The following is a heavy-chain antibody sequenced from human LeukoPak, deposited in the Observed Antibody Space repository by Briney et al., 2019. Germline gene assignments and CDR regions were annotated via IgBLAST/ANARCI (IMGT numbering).Heavy chain of an antibody. CDR2: IYDSGST. D-gene: IGHD4-17*01. V-gene: IGHV4-39*01. J-gene: IGHJ5*02. Sequence: KPSETLSLTCTVSGASISGSGYYWGWIRQPPGKGLEWIGNIYDSGSTYYNASLQSRVTISIDTSKNQFSLKLSSVTAADTAVYYCATRYGDYDRNNWFDPWGQGTLVTVSS. CDR1: GASISGSGYY. CDR3: ATRYGDYDRNNWFDP.